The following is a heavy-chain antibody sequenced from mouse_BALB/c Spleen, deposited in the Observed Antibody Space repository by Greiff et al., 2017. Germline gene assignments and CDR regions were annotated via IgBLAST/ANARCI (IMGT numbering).Heavy chain of an antibody. CDR1: GFTFTDYN. J-gene: IGHJ4*01. CDR3: GSREVMDY. Sequence: VQLQQSGPELVKPGASLKISCKASGFTFTDYNMHWVQQSHGKSLEWIGYIYPYNGGTGYNQKFKSKATLTVDNSFSTTYMELRSLTSEDSAVYYCGSREVMDYWGQGTSVTVSS. CDR2: IYPYNGGT. V-gene: IGHV1S29*02.